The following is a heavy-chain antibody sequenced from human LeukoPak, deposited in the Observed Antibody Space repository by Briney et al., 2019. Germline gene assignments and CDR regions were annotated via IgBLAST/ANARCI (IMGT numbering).Heavy chain of an antibody. D-gene: IGHD3-9*01. J-gene: IGHJ3*02. CDR3: GTASLRYFDWNAFDI. CDR2: ISAYNGNT. V-gene: IGHV1-18*01. CDR1: GYTFTRYG. Sequence: ASVKVSCKASGYTFTRYGISWVRQAPGQGLEWMGWISAYNGNTNYAQKLQGRVTMTPDTSTSTAYMEPRSQRPDAPAVYYCGTASLRYFDWNAFDIWGQGTMVTVSS.